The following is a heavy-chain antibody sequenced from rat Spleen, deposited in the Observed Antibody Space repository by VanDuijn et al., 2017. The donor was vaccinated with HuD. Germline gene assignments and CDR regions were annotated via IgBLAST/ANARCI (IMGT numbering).Heavy chain of an antibody. CDR3: TRGYYGYQWDY. CDR1: GHSITSSYR. CDR2: INSAGST. J-gene: IGHJ2*01. Sequence: EVQLQESGPGLVKPSQSLSLTCSVTGHSITSSYRWNWIRKFPGNKLEWMGYINSAGSTNYNPSLKSRISLTRDTSKNQFFLQVNSVTTEDTATYYCTRGYYGYQWDYWGQGLMVTVSS. V-gene: IGHV3-3*01. D-gene: IGHD1-7*01.